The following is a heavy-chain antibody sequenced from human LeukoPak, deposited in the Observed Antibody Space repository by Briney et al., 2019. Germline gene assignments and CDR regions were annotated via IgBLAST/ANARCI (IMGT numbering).Heavy chain of an antibody. CDR2: IIPIFGTA. Sequence: KISCKASGGTFSSYGISWVRQAPGQGLEWMGGIIPIFGTANYAQKFQGRVTITADESTSTAYMELSSLRSEDTAVYYCARLDEYSSSSRYYGMDVWGQGTTVTVSS. D-gene: IGHD6-6*01. J-gene: IGHJ6*02. CDR3: ARLDEYSSSSRYYGMDV. CDR1: GGTFSSYG. V-gene: IGHV1-69*01.